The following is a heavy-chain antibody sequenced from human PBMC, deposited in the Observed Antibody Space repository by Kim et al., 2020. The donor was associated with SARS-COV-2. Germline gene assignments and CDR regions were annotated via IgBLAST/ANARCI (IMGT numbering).Heavy chain of an antibody. V-gene: IGHV4-31*02. CDR3: ARYGSGSYYKTDY. J-gene: IGHJ4*02. D-gene: IGHD3-10*01. Sequence: YNPSLKSRVTISVDTSKNQFSLKLSSVTAADTAVYYCARYGSGSYYKTDYWGQGTLVTVSS.